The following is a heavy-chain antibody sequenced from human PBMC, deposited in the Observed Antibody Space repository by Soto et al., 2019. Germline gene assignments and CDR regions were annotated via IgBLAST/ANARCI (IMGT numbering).Heavy chain of an antibody. CDR3: ARGTHPYYYDSSGLYYFDY. V-gene: IGHV4-30-2*01. D-gene: IGHD3-22*01. CDR2: IYHSGST. Sequence: SETLSLTCAVSGGSISSGGYSWSWIRQPPGKGLEWIGYIYHSGSTYYNPSLKSRVTISVDRSKDQFSLKLSSVTAADTAVYYCARGTHPYYYDSSGLYYFDYWDQGTLVTVSS. CDR1: GGSISSGGYS. J-gene: IGHJ4*02.